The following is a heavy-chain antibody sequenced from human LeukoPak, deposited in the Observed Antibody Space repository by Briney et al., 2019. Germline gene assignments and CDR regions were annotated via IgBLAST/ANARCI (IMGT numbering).Heavy chain of an antibody. CDR3: ARAMVRGVNLENYFDY. V-gene: IGHV5-51*01. CDR2: IYPGDSDT. Sequence: GESLKISCKGSGYSFTSYWIGWVRQMPGKGLEWMGIIYPGDSDTRYSPSFQGQVTISADKSISTAYLQWSSLKASDTAMYYCARAMVRGVNLENYFDYRGQGTLVTVSS. CDR1: GYSFTSYW. D-gene: IGHD3-10*01. J-gene: IGHJ4*02.